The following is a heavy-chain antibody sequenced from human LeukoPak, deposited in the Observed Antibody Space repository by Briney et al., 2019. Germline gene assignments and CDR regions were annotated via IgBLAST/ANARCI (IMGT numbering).Heavy chain of an antibody. CDR2: IYYSGNT. J-gene: IGHJ6*03. CDR3: ARGLYSYGYEGSYFYMDV. CDR1: GVSISSSNSY. Sequence: PSETLSLTCTVSGVSISSSNSYWGWIRQPPGKGLEWIGSIYYSGNTYYNASLKSQVSISIDTSKNQFSLKLTSVTAADTAVYYCARGLYSYGYEGSYFYMDVWGKGTTVTVSS. D-gene: IGHD5-18*01. V-gene: IGHV4-39*07.